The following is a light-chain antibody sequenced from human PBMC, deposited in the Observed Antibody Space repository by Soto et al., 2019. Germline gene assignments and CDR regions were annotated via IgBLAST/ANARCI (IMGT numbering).Light chain of an antibody. CDR1: SSEVGGYNY. CDR3: SSYTSSSTRV. Sequence: QFVLTQPASLSGSPGPSITISCTGTSSEVGGYNYVSWYQQHPGKAPKLMIYDVSNRPSGVSNRFSGSKSGNTASLTISGLQAEDEADYYCSSYTSSSTRVFGTGTKVTVL. J-gene: IGLJ1*01. V-gene: IGLV2-14*01. CDR2: DVS.